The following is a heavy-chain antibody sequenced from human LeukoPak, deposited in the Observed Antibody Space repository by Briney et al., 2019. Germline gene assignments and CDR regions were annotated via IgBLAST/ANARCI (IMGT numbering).Heavy chain of an antibody. J-gene: IGHJ4*02. CDR3: VREIPHYGIDY. CDR2: TFDSGST. Sequence: SETLFLTCTVSGGSISGYLWSWIRQPAGKGLEWVGRTFDSGSTSYNPSLESRVTMSVDTPKNQFSLRLSPVTAADTAVYFCVREIPHYGIDYWGQGTLVTVSS. V-gene: IGHV4-4*07. CDR1: GGSISGYL. D-gene: IGHD3-10*01.